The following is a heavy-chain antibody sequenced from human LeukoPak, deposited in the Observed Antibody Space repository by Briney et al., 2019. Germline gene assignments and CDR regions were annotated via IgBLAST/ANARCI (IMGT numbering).Heavy chain of an antibody. V-gene: IGHV3-73*01. CDR3: TRLSYYYDSSGPYYFDY. CDR1: GFTFSGSA. Sequence: GGSLRLSCAASGFTFSGSAMHWVRQASGKGLEWVGRIRSKANSYATAYAASVKGRFTISRDDSKNTAYLQMNSLKTEDTAVYYCTRLSYYYDSSGPYYFDYWGQGTLVTVSS. D-gene: IGHD3-22*01. J-gene: IGHJ4*02. CDR2: IRSKANSYAT.